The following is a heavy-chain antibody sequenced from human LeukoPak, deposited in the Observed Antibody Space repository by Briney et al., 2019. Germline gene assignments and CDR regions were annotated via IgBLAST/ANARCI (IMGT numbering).Heavy chain of an antibody. CDR1: GFXFSSYE. CDR3: ARASYGDVDY. Sequence: GGSLRLSCAASGFXFSSYEMNWVRQAPGKGLEWVSYISSSGSTIYYADSVKGRFTISRDNAKNSLYLQMNSLRAEDTAVYYCARASYGDVDYWGQGTLVTVSS. CDR2: ISSSGSTI. D-gene: IGHD4-17*01. J-gene: IGHJ4*02. V-gene: IGHV3-48*03.